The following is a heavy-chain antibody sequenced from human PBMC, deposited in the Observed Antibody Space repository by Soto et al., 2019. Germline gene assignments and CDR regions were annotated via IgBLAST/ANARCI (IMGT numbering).Heavy chain of an antibody. V-gene: IGHV1-69*01. J-gene: IGHJ4*02. CDR3: ARGVGAYYFDY. CDR1: GGTFSTYA. Sequence: QVQLVQSGAEVKKPGSSVKVSCKASGGTFSTYAITWVRQAPGQGLEWLGGIIPIFGTTDYARKFQGRVTITAGESTSTVFIELSSLTSEDTAVYYCARGVGAYYFDYWGQGTLVTVSS. D-gene: IGHD1-26*01. CDR2: IIPIFGTT.